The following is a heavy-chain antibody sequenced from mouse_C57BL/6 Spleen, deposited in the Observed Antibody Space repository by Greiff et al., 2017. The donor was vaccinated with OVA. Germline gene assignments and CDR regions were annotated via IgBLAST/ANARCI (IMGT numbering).Heavy chain of an antibody. J-gene: IGHJ4*01. CDR1: GYTFTSYW. CDR2: IDPNSGGT. Sequence: VKLQQSGAELVKPGASVQLSCKASGYTFTSYWMHWVKQRPGRGLEWIGRIDPNSGGTKYNEKFKSKATLTADNTSSTAYLQISSLTSEDSDVYDCAKGDSDYVDDYALDDWGKGTTVTVSS. D-gene: IGHD2-5*01. CDR3: AKGDSDYVDDYALDD. V-gene: IGHV1-72*01.